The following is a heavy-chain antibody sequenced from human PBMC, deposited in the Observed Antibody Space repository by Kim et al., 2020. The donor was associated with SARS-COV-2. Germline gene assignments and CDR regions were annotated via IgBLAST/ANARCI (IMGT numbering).Heavy chain of an antibody. D-gene: IGHD2-15*01. J-gene: IGHJ5*02. CDR1: GFTFSSYW. V-gene: IGHV3-74*01. Sequence: GGSLRLSCVASGFTFSSYWMHWVRQAPGKGLMWVSRINGDGSETAYADSVKGRFTISRDNAKNTLYLQMNNLRADDLAVYYFARKDGSGGSCAFDPWGQG. CDR2: INGDGSET. CDR3: ARKDGSGGSCAFDP.